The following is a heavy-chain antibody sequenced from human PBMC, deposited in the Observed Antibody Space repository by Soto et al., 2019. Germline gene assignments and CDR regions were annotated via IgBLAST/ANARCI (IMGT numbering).Heavy chain of an antibody. CDR3: ARGGHVVVVTAAFDY. J-gene: IGHJ4*02. V-gene: IGHV1-46*01. CDR1: GNTFTNYY. Sequence: QVQLMQSGAEVKKPGASVKVSCKASGNTFTNYYIHWVRQAPGQGLEWMGTINPSGGHTTYAQKFLGRVTMPRDTSTSTLYTELTSLRSEDTAVYYCARGGHVVVVTAAFDYWGQGTLVTVSS. CDR2: INPSGGHT. D-gene: IGHD2-21*02.